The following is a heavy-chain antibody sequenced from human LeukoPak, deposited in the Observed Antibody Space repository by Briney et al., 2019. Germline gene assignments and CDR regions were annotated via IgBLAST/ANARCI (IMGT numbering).Heavy chain of an antibody. CDR2: TLPGDFNT. J-gene: IGHJ3*02. CDR3: ARRTARGYDI. V-gene: IGHV5-51*01. D-gene: IGHD3-3*01. Sequence: GESLKISCRTSGYSFTMYWVAWVRQMPGKGLEWMGITLPGDFNTRYSPSFQGQVSISADKSVNTAYLQWSSLKASDTGMYHCARRTARGYDIWGQGTMITVSS. CDR1: GYSFTMYW.